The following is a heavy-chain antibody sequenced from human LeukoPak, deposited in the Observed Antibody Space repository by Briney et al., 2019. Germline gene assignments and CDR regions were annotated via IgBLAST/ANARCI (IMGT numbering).Heavy chain of an antibody. Sequence: PSQTLSLTCAVSGGSISSGDYSWSWIRRPPGKGLEWIGYIHHSGRTYYNPSLKSRVTISIDRSKNQFSLKLSSVTAADTAVYYCARDLLWFGEAYFDYWGQGTLVTVSS. V-gene: IGHV4-30-2*01. D-gene: IGHD3-10*01. CDR2: IHHSGRT. J-gene: IGHJ4*02. CDR1: GGSISSGDYS. CDR3: ARDLLWFGEAYFDY.